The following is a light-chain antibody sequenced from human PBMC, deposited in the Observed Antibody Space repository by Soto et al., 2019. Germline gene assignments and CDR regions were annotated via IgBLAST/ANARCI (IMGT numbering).Light chain of an antibody. Sequence: QSVLTQPHSASGSPGQSVTISCTGTSSDVGGYNYVSWYQQHPGKAPKLMIYEVSQRPSGVPDRFSGSKSGNTASLTVSGLQAEDEADYYCNSYAGSNNVFGTGTKVTVL. V-gene: IGLV2-8*01. J-gene: IGLJ1*01. CDR2: EVS. CDR1: SSDVGGYNY. CDR3: NSYAGSNNV.